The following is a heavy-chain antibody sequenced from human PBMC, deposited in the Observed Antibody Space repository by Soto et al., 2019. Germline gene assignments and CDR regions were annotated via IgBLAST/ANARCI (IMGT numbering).Heavy chain of an antibody. CDR3: ARGASSSSYYYYYYGMDV. D-gene: IGHD6-6*01. Sequence: SQTLSLTCVISGDSVSSNSAAWNWIRQSPPRGLEWLGRTYYRSKWYNDYAVSVKSRITINPDTSKNQFSLQLNSVTPEDTAVYYCARGASSSSYYYYYYGMDVWGQGTTVTVSS. CDR2: TYYRSKWYN. V-gene: IGHV6-1*01. J-gene: IGHJ6*02. CDR1: GDSVSSNSAA.